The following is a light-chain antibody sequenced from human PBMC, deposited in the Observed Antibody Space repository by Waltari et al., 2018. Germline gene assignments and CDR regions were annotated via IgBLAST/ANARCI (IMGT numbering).Light chain of an antibody. V-gene: IGKV3-11*01. CDR2: DAS. Sequence: IVVTPSPAALSLSPGERATLSCRASQTISTYLAWYQEKPGQAPWLLIYDASKRAPAIPVRFSGSGYGTDFTLTINSLEPEDFAVYYCQQRFTWPPFTFGGGTKIEIK. J-gene: IGKJ4*01. CDR1: QTISTY. CDR3: QQRFTWPPFT.